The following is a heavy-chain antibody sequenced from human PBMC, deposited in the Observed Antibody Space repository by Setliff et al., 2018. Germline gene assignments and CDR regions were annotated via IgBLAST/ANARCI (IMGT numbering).Heavy chain of an antibody. J-gene: IGHJ3*01. Sequence: SETLSLTCDVSGISITSGHYWGWIRQPPGKGLEWIATIYHRGRTYYNPSLDSRVTISLDTSKNQYSLELRSVTAADTAVYYCASPRRDDLDTPFDAFDLWGQGTKVTVSS. CDR3: ASPRRDDLDTPFDAFDL. D-gene: IGHD1-1*01. CDR2: IYHRGRT. CDR1: GISITSGHY. V-gene: IGHV4-38-2*01.